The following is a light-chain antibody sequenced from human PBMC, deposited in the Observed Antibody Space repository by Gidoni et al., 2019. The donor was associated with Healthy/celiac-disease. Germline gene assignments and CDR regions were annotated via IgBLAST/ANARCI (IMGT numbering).Light chain of an antibody. V-gene: IGLV1-40*01. J-gene: IGLJ2*01. CDR2: VNS. CDR1: SSNTGAGYD. Sequence: QSVLTQPPSVSGAQGQRVTISCSGSSSNTGAGYDVHWYRHLPGTAPKLLIFVNSNRPSGVPDRFSGSKSGTSASLAITGLQAEDEATYYCQSYDSSLEVVFGGGTKLTVL. CDR3: QSYDSSLEVV.